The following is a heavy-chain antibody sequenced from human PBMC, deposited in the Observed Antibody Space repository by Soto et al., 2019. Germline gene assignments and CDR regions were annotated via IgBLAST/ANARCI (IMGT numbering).Heavy chain of an antibody. Sequence: ESGGGVVQPGRSLRLSCAASGFTFSSYAMHWVRQAPGKGLEWVAVISYDGSNKYYADSVKGRFTISRDNSKNTLYLQMNSLRAEDTAVYYCARGGLPAAYYYYGMDVWGQGTTVTVSS. CDR2: ISYDGSNK. CDR1: GFTFSSYA. D-gene: IGHD1-26*01. V-gene: IGHV3-30-3*01. J-gene: IGHJ6*02. CDR3: ARGGLPAAYYYYGMDV.